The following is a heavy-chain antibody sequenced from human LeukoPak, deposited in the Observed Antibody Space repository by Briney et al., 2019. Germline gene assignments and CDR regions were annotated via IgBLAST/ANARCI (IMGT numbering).Heavy chain of an antibody. Sequence: ASVKVSCKASGYTFISYGISWVRQAPGQGLEWMGWISAYNGNTNYAQKLQGRVTMTTDTFTSTAYMELRSLRSDDTAVYYCARAIEDSSSWYHWGQGTLVTVSS. CDR2: ISAYNGNT. CDR3: ARAIEDSSSWYH. J-gene: IGHJ5*02. CDR1: GYTFISYG. V-gene: IGHV1-18*01. D-gene: IGHD6-13*01.